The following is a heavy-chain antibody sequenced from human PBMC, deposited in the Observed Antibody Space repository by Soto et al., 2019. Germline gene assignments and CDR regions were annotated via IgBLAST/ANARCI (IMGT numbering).Heavy chain of an antibody. CDR1: GYTFTGYY. CDR2: INPDTGGT. J-gene: IGHJ4*02. Sequence: ASVKVSCKASGYTFTGYYRHWVRQAPGQGLEWMGWINPDTGGTDSTEKFEGWVTMTRDTSLTTAYMELSSLKSDDTAVYFCARAVGRDGSSCYRGGYDHWGQGTLVTVSS. CDR3: ARAVGRDGSSCYRGGYDH. D-gene: IGHD3-22*01. V-gene: IGHV1-2*04.